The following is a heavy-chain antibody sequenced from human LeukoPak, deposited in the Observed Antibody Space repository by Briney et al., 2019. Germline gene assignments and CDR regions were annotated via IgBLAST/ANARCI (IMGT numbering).Heavy chain of an antibody. V-gene: IGHV3-23*01. Sequence: GGSLRLSCAASGFTFSSYAMSWVRQAPGKGLEWVSAISGSGGSTYYADSVKGRFTISRDNSKNTLYLQMNSLRTEDTAVYYCAKGRVGANGYYYYGMDVWGQGTTVSVSS. CDR2: ISGSGGST. CDR1: GFTFSSYA. J-gene: IGHJ6*02. D-gene: IGHD1-26*01. CDR3: AKGRVGANGYYYYGMDV.